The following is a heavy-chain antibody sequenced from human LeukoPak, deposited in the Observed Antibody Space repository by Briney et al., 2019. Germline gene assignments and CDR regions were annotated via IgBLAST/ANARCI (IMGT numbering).Heavy chain of an antibody. CDR3: ARSFYYDSSGYIYYYYYYYMDV. V-gene: IGHV1-69*13. J-gene: IGHJ6*03. Sequence: SVKVSCEASGGTFSSYAISWVRQAPGQGLEWMGGIIPIFGTANYAQKFQGRVTITADEPTSTAYMELSSLRSEDTAVYYCARSFYYDSSGYIYYYYYYYMDVWGKGTTVTVSS. CDR2: IIPIFGTA. CDR1: GGTFSSYA. D-gene: IGHD3-22*01.